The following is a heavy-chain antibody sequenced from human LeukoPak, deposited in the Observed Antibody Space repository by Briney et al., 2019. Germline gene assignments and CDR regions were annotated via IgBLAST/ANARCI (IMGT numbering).Heavy chain of an antibody. V-gene: IGHV1-18*04. CDR2: ISAYNGNT. CDR3: ARKRWRDAFDI. CDR1: GYSLTGHY. J-gene: IGHJ3*02. Sequence: GPSVKVSCKASGYSLTGHYIHWVRSAPGQGLDWMGWISAYNGNTNYAQMLQGRVTMTTDTSTSIAYMKLGSLRSDDTAVYYCARKRWRDAFDIWGQGTMVTVSS. D-gene: IGHD4-23*01.